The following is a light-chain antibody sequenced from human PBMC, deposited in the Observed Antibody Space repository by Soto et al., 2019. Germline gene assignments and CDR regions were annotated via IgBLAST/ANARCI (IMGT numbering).Light chain of an antibody. V-gene: IGLV4-69*02. CDR3: QTWDTGIGV. CDR1: SGHRSYA. CDR2: VNSDGTH. J-gene: IGLJ3*02. Sequence: QPVLTQSPSDSASLGASVKLTCTLSSGHRSYAIAWHQQQPEKGPRYLMKVNSDGTHIKGDGIPDRFSGSSSGAERYLTIFSLQSEDEADYYCQTWDTGIGVFGGGTKLTVL.